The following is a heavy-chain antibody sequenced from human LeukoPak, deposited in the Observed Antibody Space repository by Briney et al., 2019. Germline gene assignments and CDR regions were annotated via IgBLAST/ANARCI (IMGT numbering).Heavy chain of an antibody. CDR2: IYYSGST. J-gene: IGHJ6*03. V-gene: IGHV4-59*12. Sequence: SETLSVTCTVSGGSISSYYWSWIRQPPGKGLEWIGYIYYSGSTNYNPSLKSRVTISVDTSKNQFSLKLSSVTAADTAVYYCARVGERYCSSTSCYLDYYYMDVWGKGTTVTVSS. CDR1: GGSISSYY. D-gene: IGHD2-2*01. CDR3: ARVGERYCSSTSCYLDYYYMDV.